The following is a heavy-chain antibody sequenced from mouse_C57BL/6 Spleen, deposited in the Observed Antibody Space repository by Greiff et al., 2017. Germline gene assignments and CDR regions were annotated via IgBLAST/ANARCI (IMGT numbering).Heavy chain of an antibody. Sequence: VQLQQPGTELVKPGASVKLSCKASGYTFTSYWMHWVKQRPGQGLEWIGNINPSNGGTNYNEKFKSKATLTVDKSSSTAYMQLSSLTSEDSAVYYCAREGYDYDDAMDYWGQGTSVTVSS. CDR2: INPSNGGT. V-gene: IGHV1-53*01. J-gene: IGHJ4*01. D-gene: IGHD2-4*01. CDR1: GYTFTSYW. CDR3: AREGYDYDDAMDY.